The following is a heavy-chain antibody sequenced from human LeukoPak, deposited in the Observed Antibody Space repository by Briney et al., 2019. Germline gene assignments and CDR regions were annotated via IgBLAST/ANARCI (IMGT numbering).Heavy chain of an antibody. D-gene: IGHD3-22*01. CDR1: GFTFSSYS. CDR2: ISSSSSYI. J-gene: IGHJ6*02. V-gene: IGHV3-21*01. Sequence: GGSLRLSCAASGFTFSSYSMNWVRQAPGKGLEWVSSISSSSSYIYYADSVKGRFTISRDNAKNSLYLQMNSLRAEDTAVYYCAGGYYDSSGYYPYYYYYYGMDVWGQGTTVTVSS. CDR3: AGGYYDSSGYYPYYYYYYGMDV.